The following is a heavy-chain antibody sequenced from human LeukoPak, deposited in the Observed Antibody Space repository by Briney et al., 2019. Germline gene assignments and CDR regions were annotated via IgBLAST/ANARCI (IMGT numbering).Heavy chain of an antibody. CDR2: ISSSSSTI. CDR3: ARSLWSSSYNWFDP. CDR1: GFTFSSYS. J-gene: IGHJ5*02. Sequence: GGSLRLSCAASGFTFSSYSMNWVRQAPGKGLEWVSYISSSSSTIYYADSVKGRFTISRDNAKDSLLLQMNSLRAEDTAVYYCARSLWSSSYNWFDPWGQGTLVTVSS. V-gene: IGHV3-48*04. D-gene: IGHD6-13*01.